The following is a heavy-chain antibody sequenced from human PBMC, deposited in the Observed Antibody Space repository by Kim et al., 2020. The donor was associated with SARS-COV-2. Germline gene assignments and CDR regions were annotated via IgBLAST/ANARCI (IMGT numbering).Heavy chain of an antibody. D-gene: IGHD5-18*01. CDR3: ARSYSYGFDY. Sequence: GGSLRLSCAASGFSFSDFYMSWIRQAPGKGLEWVSFMSSSGTYSYYSDSVRGRFTISRDNAKNSLYLQMNSLRAEDTAVYYCARSYSYGFDYWGQGTLVT. CDR1: GFSFSDFY. V-gene: IGHV3-11*03. CDR2: MSSSGTYS. J-gene: IGHJ4*02.